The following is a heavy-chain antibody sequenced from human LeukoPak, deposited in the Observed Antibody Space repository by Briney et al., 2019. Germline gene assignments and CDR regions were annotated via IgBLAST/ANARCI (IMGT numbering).Heavy chain of an antibody. CDR3: AKAHVIEMATMQN. V-gene: IGHV3-43*02. D-gene: IGHD5-24*01. J-gene: IGHJ4*02. CDR2: IGGDGGST. CDR1: GFTLDDNA. Sequence: GGSLRLSCAASGFTLDDNAMHWVRQAPGKGLEWVSLIGGDGGSTYYADSVKGRFTISRDNSKNSLFLQMNNLRTEDTALYYCAKAHVIEMATMQNWGQGTLVTVSS.